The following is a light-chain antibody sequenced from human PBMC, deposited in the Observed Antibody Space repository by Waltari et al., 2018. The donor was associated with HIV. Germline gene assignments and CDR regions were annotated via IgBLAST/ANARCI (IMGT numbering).Light chain of an antibody. CDR1: SLRTYY. J-gene: IGLJ3*02. CDR2: GKN. CDR3: NSRDSSGDHWV. Sequence: SSELTQDPVVSVAWGQTVRITCQGDSLRTYYVSWYRQKPGLAPVLIIYGKNIRPSEIPDRFSGFSSGNTASLTITWAQAEDEADYFCNSRDSSGDHWVFGGGTTLTVL. V-gene: IGLV3-19*01.